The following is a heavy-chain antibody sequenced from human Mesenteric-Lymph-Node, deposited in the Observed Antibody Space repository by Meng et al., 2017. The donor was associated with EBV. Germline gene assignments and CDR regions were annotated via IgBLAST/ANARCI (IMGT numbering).Heavy chain of an antibody. D-gene: IGHD5-12*01. CDR3: ARWTSDYEGLGY. CDR2: IYHSGSP. CDR1: GGSLSSNNW. J-gene: IGHJ4*02. V-gene: IGHV4-4*02. Sequence: QVQLQESGPGLVKPSGTLSLTCAVSGGSLSSNNWWSWVRQPPRKGLEWIGEIYHSGSPIYNPSLKSRVTISVDKSKNQFSLNLSSVTAADTAVYFCARWTSDYEGLGYWGQGTLVTVSA.